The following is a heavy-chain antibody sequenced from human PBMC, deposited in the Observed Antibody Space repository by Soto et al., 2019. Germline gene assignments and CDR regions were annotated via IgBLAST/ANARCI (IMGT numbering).Heavy chain of an antibody. V-gene: IGHV1-18*04. CDR1: GYTFTSYG. D-gene: IGHD6-13*01. CDR2: ISAYNGNT. Sequence: QVQLVQSGAEVKKPGASVKVSCKASGYTFTSYGISWVRQAPGQGLEWMGWISAYNGNTNYAQKLQGRVTMTTDTSTSTAYMELRSLRSDDTAVYYCAREQSPRSLRYSSSSDGMDVWGQGTTVTVSS. CDR3: AREQSPRSLRYSSSSDGMDV. J-gene: IGHJ6*02.